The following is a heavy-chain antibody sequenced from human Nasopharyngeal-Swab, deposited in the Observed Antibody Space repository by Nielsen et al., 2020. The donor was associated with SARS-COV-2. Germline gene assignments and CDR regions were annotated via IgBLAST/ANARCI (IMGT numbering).Heavy chain of an antibody. CDR3: ASIAAAGAPGY. Sequence: WIRQPPGKGLEWIGSIYYSGSTHYNPSLKSRVTISVDTSKNQFSLKLSSVTAADTAVYYCASIAAAGAPGYWGQGTLVTVSS. J-gene: IGHJ4*02. V-gene: IGHV4-39*01. CDR2: IYYSGST. D-gene: IGHD6-13*01.